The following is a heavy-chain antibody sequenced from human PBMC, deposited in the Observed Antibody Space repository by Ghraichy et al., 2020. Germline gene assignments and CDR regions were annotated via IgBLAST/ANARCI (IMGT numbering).Heavy chain of an antibody. V-gene: IGHV3-9*01. CDR1: GFTFDDYA. Sequence: GGSLRLSCAASGFTFDDYAMHWVRQAPGNGLEWVSGISWNSGSIGYADSVKGRFTISRDNAKNSLYLQMNSLRAEDTALYYCAKDMARRGWELLDYFDYWGQGTLVTVSS. J-gene: IGHJ4*02. CDR2: ISWNSGSI. CDR3: AKDMARRGWELLDYFDY. D-gene: IGHD1-26*01.